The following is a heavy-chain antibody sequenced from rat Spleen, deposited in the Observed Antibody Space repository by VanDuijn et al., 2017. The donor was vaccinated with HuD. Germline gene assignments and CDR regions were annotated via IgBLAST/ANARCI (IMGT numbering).Heavy chain of an antibody. D-gene: IGHD1-10*01. CDR3: ARPPYNNHFDY. Sequence: EVKLVESGGGLVQPGRSLKLSCAASGFIFSNYYMVWVRQAPTKGLEWVASITTGGAITSYRDSVKGRFTISRDTAKSTLYLQMDSLRSEDTATYYCARPPYNNHFDYWGQGVMVTVSS. CDR1: GFIFSNYY. J-gene: IGHJ2*01. CDR2: ITTGGAIT. V-gene: IGHV5-25*01.